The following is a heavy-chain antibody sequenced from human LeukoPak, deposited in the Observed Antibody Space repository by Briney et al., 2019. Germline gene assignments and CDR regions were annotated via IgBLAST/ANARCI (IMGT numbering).Heavy chain of an antibody. CDR2: IRYDGSNK. J-gene: IGHJ4*02. D-gene: IGHD3-3*01. V-gene: IGHV3-30*02. Sequence: GGSLRLSCAASGFTFSSYGMHWVRQAPGKGLEWVAFIRYDGSNKYYADSVRGRFTISRDNSKNTLYLQMNSLRAEDTAVYYCAKSFGVVISPPDYWGQGTLVTVSS. CDR1: GFTFSSYG. CDR3: AKSFGVVISPPDY.